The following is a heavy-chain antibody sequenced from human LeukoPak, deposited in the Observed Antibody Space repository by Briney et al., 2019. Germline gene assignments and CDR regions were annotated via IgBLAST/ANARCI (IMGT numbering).Heavy chain of an antibody. CDR3: ARGGNWGSSGGYAFDI. CDR1: GGSFSGYY. J-gene: IGHJ3*02. D-gene: IGHD7-27*01. CDR2: INHSGST. V-gene: IGHV4-34*01. Sequence: SETLSLTCAVYGGSFSGYYWSWIRQPPGKGLEWIGEINHSGSTNYNPSLKSRVTISVDTSKNQFSLKLSSVTAADTAVYYCARGGNWGSSGGYAFDIRGQGTMVTVSS.